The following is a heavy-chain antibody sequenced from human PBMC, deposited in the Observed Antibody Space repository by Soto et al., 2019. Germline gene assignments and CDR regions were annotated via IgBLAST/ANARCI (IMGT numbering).Heavy chain of an antibody. J-gene: IGHJ4*02. CDR2: ISGSGAST. CDR3: AKFGYCSSISCYTYFDS. Sequence: GGSLRLSCAASGFIFSSYGMGWVRQSPGKGLEWVSGISGSGASTYHADSVKGRFTISRDNSKNTLYLQLNSLRAEDTAVYYCAKFGYCSSISCYTYFDSWGQGALVTVSS. D-gene: IGHD2-2*02. CDR1: GFIFSSYG. V-gene: IGHV3-23*01.